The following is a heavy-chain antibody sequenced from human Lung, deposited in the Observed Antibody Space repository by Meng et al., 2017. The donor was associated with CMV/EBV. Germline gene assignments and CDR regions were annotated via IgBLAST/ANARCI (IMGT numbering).Heavy chain of an antibody. CDR3: ATSSAGPAGFDY. J-gene: IGHJ4*01. V-gene: IGHV4-34*01. Sequence: SETLSPXFRAYGGSFSGHYRSWIRQSPGKGREWIGEIYHTGVTNYHPSLKSRVTISLDTSKMQFSLKLTSVTAADTAVYYGATSSAGPAGFDYWGQGTWVTVSS. D-gene: IGHD2-2*01. CDR2: IYHTGVT. CDR1: GGSFSGHY.